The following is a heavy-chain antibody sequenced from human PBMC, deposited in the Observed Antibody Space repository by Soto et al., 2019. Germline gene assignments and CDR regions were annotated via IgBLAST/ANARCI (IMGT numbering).Heavy chain of an antibody. D-gene: IGHD6-19*01. Sequence: QVQLVESGGGVVQPGRSLGLSCAASGFDFSKFGMHWVRQAPGKGLEWVAAMSYDGSNKFYADSVKGRFSLSRGNSKNTLSLQMNSLRTDDTGVYWCAKDHGSGWWEIESWGQGTLVTVSS. V-gene: IGHV3-30*18. CDR2: MSYDGSNK. CDR3: AKDHGSGWWEIES. J-gene: IGHJ4*02. CDR1: GFDFSKFG.